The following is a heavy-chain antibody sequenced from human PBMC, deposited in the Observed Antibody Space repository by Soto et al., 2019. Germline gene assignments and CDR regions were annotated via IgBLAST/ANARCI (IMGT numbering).Heavy chain of an antibody. Sequence: SVKVSCKASGGTFSSYAISWVRQAPGQGLEWMGGIIPIFGTANYAQKFQGRVTITADESTSTAYMELSSLRSEDTAVYYCAXGIAARLRKVYYYGMDVWGPGTTVTVSS. CDR3: AXGIAARLRKVYYYGMDV. V-gene: IGHV1-69*13. CDR1: GGTFSSYA. D-gene: IGHD6-6*01. J-gene: IGHJ6*02. CDR2: IIPIFGTA.